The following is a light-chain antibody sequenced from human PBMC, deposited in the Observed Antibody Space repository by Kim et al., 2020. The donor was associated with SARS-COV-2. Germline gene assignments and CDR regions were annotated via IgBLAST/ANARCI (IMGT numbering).Light chain of an antibody. CDR2: QAS. CDR3: QQYRTYPWT. CDR1: QGIDSW. V-gene: IGKV1-5*03. J-gene: IGKJ1*01. Sequence: ASVGDRVTITCRARQGIDSWLAWYQQKPGKAPNLLIYQASLLENGVPSSFSGSGSGTDLALSLSSLQPDDFATYYCQQYRTYPWTFGQGTKVDIK.